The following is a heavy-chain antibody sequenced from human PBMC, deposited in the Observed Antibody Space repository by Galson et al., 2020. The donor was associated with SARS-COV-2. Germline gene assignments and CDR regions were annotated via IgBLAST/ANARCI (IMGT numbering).Heavy chain of an antibody. Sequence: GESLKISCAASGFTFSSYWMHWVRQAPGKGLVWVSRINSDGSSPSYADSVKGRFTISRDNAKNTLYLQMNSLRAEDTAVYYCARDPNSNYYWFDPWGQGTLVTVSS. CDR3: ARDPNSNYYWFDP. CDR1: GFTFSSYW. J-gene: IGHJ5*02. D-gene: IGHD4-4*01. CDR2: INSDGSSP. V-gene: IGHV3-74*01.